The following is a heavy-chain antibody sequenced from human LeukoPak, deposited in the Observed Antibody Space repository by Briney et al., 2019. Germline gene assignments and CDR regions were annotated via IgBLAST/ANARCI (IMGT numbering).Heavy chain of an antibody. CDR1: GFSLRTSGMG. D-gene: IGHD3-10*01. J-gene: IGHJ4*02. CDR2: IDWDDDK. V-gene: IGHV2-70*11. CDR3: ARSRHDSGPGLCAY. Sequence: SGPSLVKPTQTLTLTCTFSGFSLRTSGMGVSWIRQPPVKALEGLARIDWDDDKHYIISLKHRLPIYKGTSKNQVVLRMANMDPVDTATYYCARSRHDSGPGLCAYWGRGTLVTVSS.